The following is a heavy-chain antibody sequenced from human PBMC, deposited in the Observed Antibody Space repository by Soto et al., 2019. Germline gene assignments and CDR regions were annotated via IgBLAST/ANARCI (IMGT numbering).Heavy chain of an antibody. CDR1: GGSISSSSYY. CDR2: IYYSGST. CDR3: ASTWDYYDSSGYYPTLDY. D-gene: IGHD3-22*01. J-gene: IGHJ4*02. Sequence: SETLSLTCTVSGGSISSSSYYWGWIRQPPGKGLEWIGSIYYSGSTYYNPSLKSRVTISVDTSKNQFSLKLSSVTAADTAVYYCASTWDYYDSSGYYPTLDYWGQGTLVTVSS. V-gene: IGHV4-39*01.